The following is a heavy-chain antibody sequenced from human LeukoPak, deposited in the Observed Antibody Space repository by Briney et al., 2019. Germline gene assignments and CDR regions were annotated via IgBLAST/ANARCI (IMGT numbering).Heavy chain of an antibody. CDR1: GFTFSSNA. Sequence: GGSLRLSCAASGFTFSSNAMSWVRQAPGEGREWVSVITGNTGSTYYADSVKGRFTISRDNSKNTLSLQMNSLRAEDTAVYYCAKDAVAPGSGGDYFDYWGQGTLVTVSS. V-gene: IGHV3-23*01. CDR2: ITGNTGST. CDR3: AKDAVAPGSGGDYFDY. D-gene: IGHD3-10*01. J-gene: IGHJ4*02.